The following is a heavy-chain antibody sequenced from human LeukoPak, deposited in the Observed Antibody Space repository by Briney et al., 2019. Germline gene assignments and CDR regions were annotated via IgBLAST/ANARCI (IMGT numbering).Heavy chain of an antibody. V-gene: IGHV4-59*08. CDR2: MSHSGST. CDR1: GGSISNNY. CDR3: ATLFYRVGGYWAFDL. Sequence: SETLSLTCSVSGGSISNNYWSWIRQPPGKGLEWIAYMSHSGSTKYNPSLKSRVTIALDTSKNQFSLKLSSVTAADMAVYYCATLFYRVGGYWAFDLWGRGTLVTVSS. D-gene: IGHD3-16*01. J-gene: IGHJ2*01.